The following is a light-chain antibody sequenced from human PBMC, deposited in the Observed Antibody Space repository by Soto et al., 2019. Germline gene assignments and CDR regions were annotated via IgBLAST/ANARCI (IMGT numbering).Light chain of an antibody. J-gene: IGKJ4*01. CDR1: QSLLYSVNNKDY. Sequence: DIVMTQSPDSPAVYLGERATINCKYSQSLLYSVNNKDYLGWYQQKPGQPPRLLIYLSSSRESGVPDRFSGSVSETDFTVTVNSQQADDVALYYCQQYSTLPLTFGGGTKVEI. CDR3: QQYSTLPLT. V-gene: IGKV4-1*01. CDR2: LSS.